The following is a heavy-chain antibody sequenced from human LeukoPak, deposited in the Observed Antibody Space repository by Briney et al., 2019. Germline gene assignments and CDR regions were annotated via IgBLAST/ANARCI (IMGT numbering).Heavy chain of an antibody. D-gene: IGHD2-8*02. CDR1: GFTFCNAW. CDR3: TTKTASGTGGTFYYYYGMDV. J-gene: IGHJ6*02. Sequence: GGSLRLSCAASGFTFCNAWMSWVRQAPGKGLEWVGRIKSKTDGGTTDYAAPVKGRFTISRDDSKNTLYLQMNTLRAEDTAVYFCTTKTASGTGGTFYYYYGMDVWGQGTTVTVSS. CDR2: IKSKTDGGTT. V-gene: IGHV3-15*01.